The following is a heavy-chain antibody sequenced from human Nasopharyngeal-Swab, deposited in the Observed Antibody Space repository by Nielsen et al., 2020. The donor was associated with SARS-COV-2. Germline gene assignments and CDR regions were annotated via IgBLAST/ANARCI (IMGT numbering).Heavy chain of an antibody. D-gene: IGHD3-9*01. CDR1: GGTFSSYA. V-gene: IGHV1-69*13. J-gene: IGHJ6*02. CDR2: IIPIFGTA. CDR3: ARSRTYYDILTGSPVYYYYYGMDV. Sequence: SVKVSCKASGGTFSSYAISWVRQAPGQGLEWMGGIIPIFGTANYAQKFQGRVTITADESTSTAYMELSSLRSEDTAAYYCARSRTYYDILTGSPVYYYYYGMDVWGQGTTVTVSS.